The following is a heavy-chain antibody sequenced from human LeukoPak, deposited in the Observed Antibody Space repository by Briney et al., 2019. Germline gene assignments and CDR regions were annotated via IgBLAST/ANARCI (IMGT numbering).Heavy chain of an antibody. D-gene: IGHD6-13*01. J-gene: IGHJ4*02. V-gene: IGHV3-30*02. Sequence: PGGSLRLSCAASGFTVRSNYMTWVRQAPGKGLEWVAFIRYDAINEYYADSVKGRFTISRDNSKNTLYLQMNGLRVEDTAVYYCAKDRDWASAAGTDFDYWGQGTLVTVSS. CDR2: IRYDAINE. CDR3: AKDRDWASAAGTDFDY. CDR1: GFTVRSNY.